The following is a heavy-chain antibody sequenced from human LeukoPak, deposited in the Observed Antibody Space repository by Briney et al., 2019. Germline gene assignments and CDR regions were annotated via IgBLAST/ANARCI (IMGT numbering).Heavy chain of an antibody. D-gene: IGHD2-21*02. J-gene: IGHJ4*02. CDR3: ARDYFYCGGDCFVDY. Sequence: GGSLKLSCAGSGFTFSDYGMNWVRQAPGMGLEWVSSISGGSSDINYADSVKGRFTISRDNAKNSLYLLMNSLRAEDTAVYYCARDYFYCGGDCFVDYWGPGTLVSVSS. CDR1: GFTFSDYG. CDR2: ISGGSSDI. V-gene: IGHV3-21*01.